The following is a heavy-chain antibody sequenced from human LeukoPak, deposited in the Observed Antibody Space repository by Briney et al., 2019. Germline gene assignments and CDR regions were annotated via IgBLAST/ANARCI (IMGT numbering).Heavy chain of an antibody. Sequence: GGSLRLSCSVSGITLSNYGMSWVRQPPGKGLEWVAGISGSGGKTNYADSVKGRFTISRDNPKNILYLQMTSLRVEDTAVYFCAKRGVVIRVFLVGFHKEAYCFDSWGQGALVTVSS. CDR2: ISGSGGKT. J-gene: IGHJ5*01. CDR1: GITLSNYG. V-gene: IGHV3-23*01. D-gene: IGHD3-10*01. CDR3: AKRGVVIRVFLVGFHKEAYCFDS.